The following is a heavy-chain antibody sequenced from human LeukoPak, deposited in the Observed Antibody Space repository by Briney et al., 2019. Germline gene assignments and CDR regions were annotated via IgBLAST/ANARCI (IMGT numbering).Heavy chain of an antibody. Sequence: PSETLSLTCTVSGGSISSYYWSWIRQPPGKGLEWIGYIYYSGSTNYNPSLKSRVTISVDTSKNQFSLKLSSVTAADTAVYYCARLATHYDSSGYHSWFDPWGQGTLVTVSS. CDR3: ARLATHYDSSGYHSWFDP. J-gene: IGHJ5*02. CDR2: IYYSGST. V-gene: IGHV4-59*01. D-gene: IGHD3-22*01. CDR1: GGSISSYY.